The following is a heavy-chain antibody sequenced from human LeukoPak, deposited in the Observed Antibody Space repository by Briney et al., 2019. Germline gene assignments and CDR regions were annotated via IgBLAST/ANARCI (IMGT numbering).Heavy chain of an antibody. CDR3: ARDCDFWSGYYGGGGDY. V-gene: IGHV4-38-2*02. D-gene: IGHD3-3*01. CDR1: GYSISSGYY. Sequence: SETLSLTCTVSGYSISSGYYWGWIRQPPGKGLERIGSIYHSGSTYYNPSLKSRVTMSVDTSKNQFSLKLSSVTAADTAVYYCARDCDFWSGYYGGGGDYWGQGTLVTVSS. CDR2: IYHSGST. J-gene: IGHJ4*02.